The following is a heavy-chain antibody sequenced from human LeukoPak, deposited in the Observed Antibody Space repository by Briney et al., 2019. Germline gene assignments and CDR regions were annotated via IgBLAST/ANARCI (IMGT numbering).Heavy chain of an antibody. V-gene: IGHV4-59*01. CDR2: IFHSGTT. Sequence: SETLSLICSVSGDSMNKNFWSWIRQPPGKGLEWIGYIFHSGTTNYSPSLESRVTISLDTSKNQFSLMLTSVTAADTAVYYCAREGPLGKYYDYWGPGTLVTVSS. J-gene: IGHJ4*02. CDR1: GDSMNKNF. CDR3: AREGPLGKYYDY. D-gene: IGHD3-16*01.